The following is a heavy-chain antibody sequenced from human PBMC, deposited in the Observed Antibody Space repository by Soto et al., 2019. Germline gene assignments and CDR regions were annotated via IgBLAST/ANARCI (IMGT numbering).Heavy chain of an antibody. CDR2: TYYRSKWYS. CDR1: GDSVSSNSST. D-gene: IGHD1-26*01. V-gene: IGHV6-1*01. CDR3: ASAAYSGNYQGYFDY. J-gene: IGHJ4*02. Sequence: SQTLSVTCAISGDSVSSNSSTWNWIGQYPSRGLEWLGRTYYRSKWYSDYAVSVKSRITINPDTSKNQFSLQLNSVTPEDTAVYYCASAAYSGNYQGYFDYWGQGTLVTVS.